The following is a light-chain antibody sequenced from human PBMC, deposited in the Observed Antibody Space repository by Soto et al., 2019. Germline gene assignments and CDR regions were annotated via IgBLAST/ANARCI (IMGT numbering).Light chain of an antibody. CDR2: YDS. CDR3: QVWDATNDHHV. J-gene: IGLJ1*01. V-gene: IGLV3-21*01. Sequence: SYELTQSPSVSVAPGQTATITCGGTNIGSKSVNWYQQKAGQAPVLVMSYDSDRPPGIPERFSGSNSGNTATLTLSRVESGDEADYYCQVWDATNDHHVFGSGTKVTVL. CDR1: NIGSKS.